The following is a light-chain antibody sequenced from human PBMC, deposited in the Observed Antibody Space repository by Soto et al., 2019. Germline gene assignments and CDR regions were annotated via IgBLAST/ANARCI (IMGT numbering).Light chain of an antibody. CDR3: QTWGTDDRV. J-gene: IGLJ7*01. CDR1: SGHSSYA. CDR2: LSNDGTH. Sequence: QLVLTQSPSASASLGASVKLTCTLSSGHSSYAIAWHQQQPEKGPRFLMRLSNDGTHSRGDGIPDRFSGSSSGAERYLTISSLQSEDEADYYCQTWGTDDRVFGGGTQLTVL. V-gene: IGLV4-69*01.